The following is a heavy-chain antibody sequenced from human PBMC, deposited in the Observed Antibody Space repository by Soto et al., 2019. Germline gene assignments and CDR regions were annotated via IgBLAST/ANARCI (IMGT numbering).Heavy chain of an antibody. CDR2: IYYSGNT. V-gene: IGHV4-59*07. D-gene: IGHD5-18*01. Sequence: PSDSPSLTSTASGGCMSSYFWSWLLQPPGKGLEWIGYIYYSGNTNYNPSLKSRVTISVDTSKNQFSLKLNSVTAADTAVYYCARNVDTARAYYFDYWGQGTLVTVSS. CDR3: ARNVDTARAYYFDY. J-gene: IGHJ4*02. CDR1: GGCMSSYF.